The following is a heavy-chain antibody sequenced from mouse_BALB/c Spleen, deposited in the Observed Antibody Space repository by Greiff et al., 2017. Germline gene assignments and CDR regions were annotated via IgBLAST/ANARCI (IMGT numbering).Heavy chain of an antibody. CDR1: GYAFTNYL. V-gene: IGHV1-54*01. CDR2: INPGSGGT. Sequence: QVHLKESGAELVRPGTSVKVSCKASGYAFTNYLIEWVKQRPGQGLEWIGVINPGSGGTNYNEKFKGKATLTADKSSSTAYMQLSSLTSDDSAVYFCARGDPSWFAYWGQGTLVTVSA. CDR3: ARGDPSWFAY. D-gene: IGHD3-3*01. J-gene: IGHJ3*01.